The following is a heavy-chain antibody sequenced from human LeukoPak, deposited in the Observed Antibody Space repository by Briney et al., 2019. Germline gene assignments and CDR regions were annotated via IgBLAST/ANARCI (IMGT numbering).Heavy chain of an antibody. J-gene: IGHJ4*02. CDR3: AKADIVVVPAALFDH. V-gene: IGHV3-7*03. CDR1: GFTFSSYW. CDR2: VNPDGSDK. D-gene: IGHD2-2*01. Sequence: GGSLRLSCVASGFTFSSYWMSWVRQAPGKGLEWVASVNPDGSDKHFVDSVKGRFTISRDNAKNSLYLQMNSLRAEDTAVYYCAKADIVVVPAALFDHWGQGALVTVSS.